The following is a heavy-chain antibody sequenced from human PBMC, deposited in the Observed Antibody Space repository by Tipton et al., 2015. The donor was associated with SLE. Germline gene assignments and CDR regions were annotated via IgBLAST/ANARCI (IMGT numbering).Heavy chain of an antibody. CDR3: ARDPYDSWSDYQATFDY. V-gene: IGHV4-59*12. Sequence: TLSLTCSVSGGSISSNYWIWIRQPPGKGLEWIGHISDGGGTNHNPSLKSRVAISVDPAKNQFSLKLTSVTAADTAVYYCARDPYDSWSDYQATFDYWGQGTLVTVSP. CDR1: GGSISSNY. D-gene: IGHD3-3*01. J-gene: IGHJ4*02. CDR2: ISDGGGT.